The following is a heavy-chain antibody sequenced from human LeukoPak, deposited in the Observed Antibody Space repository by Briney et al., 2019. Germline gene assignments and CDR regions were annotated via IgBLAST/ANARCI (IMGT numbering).Heavy chain of an antibody. CDR1: GYSFTTYW. CDR2: IYPADSTA. D-gene: IGHD2/OR15-2a*01. J-gene: IGHJ6*02. CDR3: ARHGISRNYYGMDV. Sequence: GESLKISCKASGYSFTTYWIGWVRQVPGKGLEWVGIIYPADSTAKYSPSFQGQVTISVDKSISTAYLQWSSLKASDTAMYYCARHGISRNYYGMDVWGQGTTVTVSS. V-gene: IGHV5-51*01.